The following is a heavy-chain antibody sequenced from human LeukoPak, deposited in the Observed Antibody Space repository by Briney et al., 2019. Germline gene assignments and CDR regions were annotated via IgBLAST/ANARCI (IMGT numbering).Heavy chain of an antibody. CDR2: ISAYNGNT. V-gene: IGHV1-18*01. CDR1: GYTFTSYG. CDR3: ATADVAVAGTPDY. J-gene: IGHJ4*02. D-gene: IGHD6-19*01. Sequence: ASVKVSCKAPGYTFTSYGISWVRQAPGQGLEWMGWISAYNGNTNYAQNLQGRVTMTTDTATNTAYLELSSLRSEDTAVYYCATADVAVAGTPDYRGQGTLVTVSS.